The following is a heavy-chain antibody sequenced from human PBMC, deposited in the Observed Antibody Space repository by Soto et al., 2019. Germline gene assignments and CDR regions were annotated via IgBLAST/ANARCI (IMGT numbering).Heavy chain of an antibody. Sequence: PGGSLSLSCAASGFPFSNYCMHWVRLAPGKGLEWVAVTSYDGKSSYYADSVKGRFTISRDNSKNTLYLQMNSLRAEDTAVYYCAKDLIAAETMRYLYYGMDVWGQGTTVTVSS. V-gene: IGHV3-30*18. D-gene: IGHD6-13*01. CDR2: TSYDGKSS. CDR3: AKDLIAAETMRYLYYGMDV. CDR1: GFPFSNYC. J-gene: IGHJ6*02.